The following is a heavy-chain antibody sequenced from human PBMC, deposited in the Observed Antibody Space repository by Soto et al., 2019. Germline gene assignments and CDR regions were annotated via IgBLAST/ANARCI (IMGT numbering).Heavy chain of an antibody. D-gene: IGHD6-6*01. V-gene: IGHV3-21*01. CDR1: GFTFSSYS. J-gene: IGHJ6*04. CDR3: ARGVGIAARRSYGMDV. CDR2: ISSSSSYI. Sequence: GSLRLSCAASGFTFSSYSMNWVRQAPGKGLEWVSSISSSSSYIYYADSVRGRFTISRDNAKNSLYLQMNSLRAEDTAVYYCARGVGIAARRSYGMDVWGKGTTVTVSS.